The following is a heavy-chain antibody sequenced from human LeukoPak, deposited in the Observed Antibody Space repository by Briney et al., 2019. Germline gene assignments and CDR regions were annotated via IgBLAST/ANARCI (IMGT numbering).Heavy chain of an antibody. CDR1: GYTFTSYA. CDR3: ATTPYGDYDSGAFDI. Sequence: ASVKVSCKASGYTFTSYAMNWVRQAPGQGLEWMGWINTNTGNPTYAQGFTGRFVFSLDTSVSTAYLQISSLKAEDTAVYYCATTPYGDYDSGAFDIWGQGTMVTVSS. D-gene: IGHD4-17*01. J-gene: IGHJ3*02. V-gene: IGHV7-4-1*02. CDR2: INTNTGNP.